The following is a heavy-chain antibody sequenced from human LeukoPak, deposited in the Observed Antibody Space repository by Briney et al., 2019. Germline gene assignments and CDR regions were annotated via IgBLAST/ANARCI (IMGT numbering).Heavy chain of an antibody. CDR1: GFTFGSYS. CDR2: ISSSSSYI. V-gene: IGHV3-21*01. D-gene: IGHD1-26*01. J-gene: IGHJ4*02. Sequence: GGSLRLSCAASGFTFGSYSMNWVRQAPGKGLEWVSSISSSSSYIYYADSVKGRFTISRDNAKNSLYLQMNSLRAEDTAVYYCAREARTVGANFDYWGQGTLVTVSS. CDR3: AREARTVGANFDY.